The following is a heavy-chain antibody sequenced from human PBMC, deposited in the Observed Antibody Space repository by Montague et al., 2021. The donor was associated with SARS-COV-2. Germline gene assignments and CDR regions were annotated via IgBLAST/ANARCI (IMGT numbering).Heavy chain of an antibody. D-gene: IGHD5-12*01. CDR1: GGFISSGSYY. V-gene: IGHV4-61*02. Sequence: TLSLTCTVSGGFISSGSYYWSWIRQPAGKGLEWIGRIYTSGTTDYSFSLKSRVTISVDTSKNQFSLKLTSVTAADTAAYYCARAHSGSWAHLDNWGQGSLVTVSS. CDR2: IYTSGTT. J-gene: IGHJ4*02. CDR3: ARAHSGSWAHLDN.